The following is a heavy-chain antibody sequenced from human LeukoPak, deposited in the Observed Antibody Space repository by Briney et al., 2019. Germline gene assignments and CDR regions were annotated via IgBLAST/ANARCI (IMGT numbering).Heavy chain of an antibody. Sequence: RASVKVSCKVSGGTFSIYAISWVRQAPGQGLEWMGGIIPIFGTANYAQKFQGRVTITADKSTSTAYMELSSLRSEDTAVYYCARVDSYGSYLLDYWGQGTLVTVSS. D-gene: IGHD5-18*01. CDR1: GGTFSIYA. J-gene: IGHJ4*02. V-gene: IGHV1-69*06. CDR3: ARVDSYGSYLLDY. CDR2: IIPIFGTA.